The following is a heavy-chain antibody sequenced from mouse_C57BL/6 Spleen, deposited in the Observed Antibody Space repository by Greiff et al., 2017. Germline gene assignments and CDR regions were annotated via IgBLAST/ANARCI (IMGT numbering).Heavy chain of an antibody. CDR2: IYPGSGST. CDR3: ARGYYGSSYWYFDV. Sequence: VQLQQSGAELVKPGASVKMSCKASGYTFTSYWITWVKQRPGQGLEWIGDIYPGSGSTNYNEKFKSKATLTVDTSSSTAYMQLSSLTSEDSAVYYCARGYYGSSYWYFDVWGTGTTVTGSS. J-gene: IGHJ1*03. CDR1: GYTFTSYW. D-gene: IGHD1-1*01. V-gene: IGHV1-55*01.